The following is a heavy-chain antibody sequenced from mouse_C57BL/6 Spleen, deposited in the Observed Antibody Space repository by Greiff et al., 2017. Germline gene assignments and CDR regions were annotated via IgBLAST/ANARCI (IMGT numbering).Heavy chain of an antibody. V-gene: IGHV1-82*01. CDR2: FYPGDGDT. CDR1: GYAFSSSW. J-gene: IGHJ4*01. Sequence: VKLQESGPELVKPGASVKISCKASGYAFSSSWMNWVKQRPGKGLEWIGRFYPGDGDTNYNGKFKGKATLTADKSSSTAYMQLSSLTSEYSAVYFCARWGSFSMDYWGQGTSVTVSS. CDR3: ARWGSFSMDY.